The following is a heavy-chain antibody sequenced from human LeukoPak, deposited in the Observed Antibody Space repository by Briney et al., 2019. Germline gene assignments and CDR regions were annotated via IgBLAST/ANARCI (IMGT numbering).Heavy chain of an antibody. D-gene: IGHD3-16*01. Sequence: GGSLRLSCTASGFTFSSYEMNWVRQAPGKGLEGVSYISSSGSTIYYADSVKGRFTISRDNAKNSLYLQMNSLRAEDTAVYYCAREGDNPAFDIWGQGTMVTVSS. J-gene: IGHJ3*02. V-gene: IGHV3-48*03. CDR2: ISSSGSTI. CDR3: AREGDNPAFDI. CDR1: GFTFSSYE.